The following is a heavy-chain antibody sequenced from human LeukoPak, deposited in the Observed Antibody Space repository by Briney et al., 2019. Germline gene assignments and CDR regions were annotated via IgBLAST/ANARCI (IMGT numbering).Heavy chain of an antibody. D-gene: IGHD1-26*01. CDR2: IRYDGSNK. V-gene: IGHV3-30*02. CDR1: GFTFSSYG. J-gene: IGHJ4*02. Sequence: GGSLRLSCAASGFTFSSYGMHWVRQAPGKGLEWVAFIRYDGSNKYYADSVKGRFTISRDNSKNTLYLQMNSLRAEDTAVYYCAKECAGYSFSYYFDYWGQGTLVTVSS. CDR3: AKECAGYSFSYYFDY.